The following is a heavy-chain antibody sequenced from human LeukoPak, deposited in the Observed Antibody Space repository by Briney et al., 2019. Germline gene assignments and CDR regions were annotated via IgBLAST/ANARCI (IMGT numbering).Heavy chain of an antibody. V-gene: IGHV3-7*01. Sequence: PGGSLRLSCAASGFTFSSYWMSWVRQAPGKGLEWVANIKQDGSEKYYVDSVKGRFTISRDNAKNSLYLQMNSLRAEDTAVYYCAREGWGVAAAAVYDYWGQGTLVTVSS. CDR2: IKQDGSEK. J-gene: IGHJ4*02. CDR1: GFTFSSYW. CDR3: AREGWGVAAAAVYDY. D-gene: IGHD6-13*01.